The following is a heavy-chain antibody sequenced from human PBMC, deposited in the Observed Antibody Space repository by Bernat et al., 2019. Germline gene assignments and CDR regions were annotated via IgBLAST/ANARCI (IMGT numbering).Heavy chain of an antibody. CDR2: IIPIFGTA. Sequence: QVQLVQSGAEVKKPGSSVKVSCTASGGTFSSYAISWVRQAPRQGLEWMGGIIPIFGTANYAQKFEGRVTITADKSTSTAYMELSSLRSEDTAVYYCARAAILPGAAAVGWLGWFDPWGQGTLVTVSS. CDR1: GGTFSSYA. CDR3: ARAAILPGAAAVGWLGWFDP. D-gene: IGHD6-13*01. V-gene: IGHV1-69*06. J-gene: IGHJ5*02.